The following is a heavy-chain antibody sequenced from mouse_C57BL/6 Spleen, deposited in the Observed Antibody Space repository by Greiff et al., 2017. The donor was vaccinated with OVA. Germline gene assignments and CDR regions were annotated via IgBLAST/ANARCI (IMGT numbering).Heavy chain of an antibody. V-gene: IGHV5-9*01. CDR3: ARGGYDGDPYFDY. Sequence: EVNVVESGGGLVKPGGSLKLSCAASGFTFSSYTMSWVRQTPEKRLEWVATISGGGGNTYYPDSVKGRFTISRDNAKNTLYLQMSSLRSEDTALYYCARGGYDGDPYFDYWGQGTTLTVSS. CDR1: GFTFSSYT. CDR2: ISGGGGNT. J-gene: IGHJ2*01. D-gene: IGHD2-2*01.